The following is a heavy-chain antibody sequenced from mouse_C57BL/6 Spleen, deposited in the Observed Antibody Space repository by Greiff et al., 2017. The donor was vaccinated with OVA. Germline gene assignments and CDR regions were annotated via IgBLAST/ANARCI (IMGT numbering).Heavy chain of an antibody. Sequence: DVKLVESGGDLVKPGGSLKLSCAASGFTFSSYGMSWVRQTPDKRLEWVATISSGGSYTYSPDSVTGRFTISRANAKNTLYLQMSNHKSEDTAMYYCARQRDGHPYYYAMDDWGQGTSVTVSS. J-gene: IGHJ4*01. CDR3: ARQRDGHPYYYAMDD. V-gene: IGHV5-6*02. CDR1: GFTFSSYG. D-gene: IGHD2-3*01. CDR2: ISSGGSYT.